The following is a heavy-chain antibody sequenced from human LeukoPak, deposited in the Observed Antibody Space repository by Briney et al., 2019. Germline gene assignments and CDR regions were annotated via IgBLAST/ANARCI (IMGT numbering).Heavy chain of an antibody. V-gene: IGHV3-23*01. J-gene: IGHJ4*02. CDR2: ISGSGGST. D-gene: IGHD3-3*01. CDR1: GFTFSSYA. CDR3: AKEPITIIGVVIMSRGIDY. Sequence: GGSLRLSCAASGFTFSSYAMSWVRQAPGKGLEWVSAISGSGGSTYYADSVKGRFTISRDNSKNTLYLQMNSLRAEDTAVYYCAKEPITIIGVVIMSRGIDYWGQGTLVTVSS.